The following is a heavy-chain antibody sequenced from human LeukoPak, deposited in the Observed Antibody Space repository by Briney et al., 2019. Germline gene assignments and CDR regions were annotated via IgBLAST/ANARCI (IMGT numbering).Heavy chain of an antibody. J-gene: IGHJ4*02. V-gene: IGHV1-69*04. D-gene: IGHD5-18*01. CDR2: IIPILGIA. Sequence: GASVRVSCKASGGTFSSYAISWVRQAPGQGLEWMGRIIPILGIANYAQKFQGRVTITADKSTSTAYMELSSLRSEDTAVYYCASGVGYSYGFDYWGQGTLVTVSS. CDR1: GGTFSSYA. CDR3: ASGVGYSYGFDY.